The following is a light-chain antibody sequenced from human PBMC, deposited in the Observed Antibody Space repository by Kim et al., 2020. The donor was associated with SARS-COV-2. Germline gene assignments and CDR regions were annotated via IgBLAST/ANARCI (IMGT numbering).Light chain of an antibody. CDR2: SAF. J-gene: IGKJ4*01. V-gene: IGKV1-9*01. Sequence: ASVGDTVTITCRASQGISSNLAWYQQRPGKAPSLLIYSAFTLHSGVPSRFSVSGSGTDFTLTITSLQPEDFATYHCQQHHSFPLTFGGGTKVDIK. CDR3: QQHHSFPLT. CDR1: QGISSN.